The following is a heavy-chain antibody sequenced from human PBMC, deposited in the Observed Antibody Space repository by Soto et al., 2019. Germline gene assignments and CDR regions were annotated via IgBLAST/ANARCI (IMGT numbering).Heavy chain of an antibody. D-gene: IGHD6-19*01. CDR1: GGSISSYY. V-gene: IGHV4-59*01. J-gene: IGHJ4*02. CDR2: TYYSGST. CDR3: ARSRYTSGWWTPPFDY. Sequence: QVQLQESGPGLVKPSESLSLTCAVSGGSISSYYWSWIRQPPGKCLEWIGDTYYSGSTNYNPSLKSRVTISVATSKNQFSLKLTSVTAADTAVYYFARSRYTSGWWTPPFDYWGQGTLVTVSS.